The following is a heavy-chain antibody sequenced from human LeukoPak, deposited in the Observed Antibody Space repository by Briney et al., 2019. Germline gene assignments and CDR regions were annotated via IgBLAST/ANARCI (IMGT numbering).Heavy chain of an antibody. CDR2: INHSGST. Sequence: PSETLSLTCAVYGGSFSGYYWSWIRQPPGKGLEWIGEINHSGSTNYNPSLKSRVTISEDTSKNQFSLKLSSVTAADTAVYYCARGIAVAGTNWFDPWGQGTLVTVSS. CDR1: GGSFSGYY. CDR3: ARGIAVAGTNWFDP. J-gene: IGHJ5*02. V-gene: IGHV4-34*01. D-gene: IGHD6-19*01.